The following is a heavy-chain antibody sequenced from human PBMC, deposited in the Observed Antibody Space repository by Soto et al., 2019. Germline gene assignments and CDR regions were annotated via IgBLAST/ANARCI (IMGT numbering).Heavy chain of an antibody. Sequence: SETLSLTCAVSGGSIGTSAYYWGWIRQAPGKGLECIGSINHSGNTYLSPSLKDRVTMSVDTSKNSFSLKLRSATAAYTGLYYCSRRAPEGFDPWGQGTLVTSPQ. CDR1: GGSIGTSAYY. J-gene: IGHJ5*02. CDR2: INHSGNT. V-gene: IGHV4-39*01. CDR3: SRRAPEGFDP.